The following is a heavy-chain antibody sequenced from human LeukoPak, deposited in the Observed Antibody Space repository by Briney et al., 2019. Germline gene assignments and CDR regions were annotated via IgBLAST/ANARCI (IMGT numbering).Heavy chain of an antibody. CDR2: INAGNGNT. D-gene: IGHD2-8*01. J-gene: IGHJ4*02. CDR3: ARDSAGVLMVYATNTFDY. V-gene: IGHV1-3*01. Sequence: ASVKVSCKASGYTFTSYTIHWVRQAPGQRLEWVGWINAGNGNTKYSQEFQDRVTITRDTSASTAYMELSRLRSDDTAVYYCARDSAGVLMVYATNTFDYWGQGTLVTVSS. CDR1: GYTFTSYT.